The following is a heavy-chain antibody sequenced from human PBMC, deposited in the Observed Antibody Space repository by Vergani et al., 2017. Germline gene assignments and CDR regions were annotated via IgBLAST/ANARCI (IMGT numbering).Heavy chain of an antibody. Sequence: QITLKESGPTLVKPPQTLTLTSTFSGFSLSTSAVGVGWIRQPPEKALEWLALIYWNDDKRYSPSLKTRLTINRDTSKNQVVLTMTNMDPVDTATYYCPHISDYDILTGYYYFKYWCQGNLVTVSS. CDR2: IYWNDDK. CDR1: GFSLSTSAVG. CDR3: PHISDYDILTGYYYFKY. V-gene: IGHV2-5*01. D-gene: IGHD3-9*01. J-gene: IGHJ4*02.